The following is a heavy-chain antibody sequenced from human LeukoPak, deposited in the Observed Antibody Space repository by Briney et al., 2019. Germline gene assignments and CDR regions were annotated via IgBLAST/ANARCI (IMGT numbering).Heavy chain of an antibody. Sequence: QPGGSLRLSCAASGFTFSSYAMHWVRQAPGKGLEYVSAISSNGGSTYYANSVKGRFTISRDNSKNTLYLQMGSLRAEDMAVYYCARDFSPAFSGYYEAFDIWGQGTMVTVSS. D-gene: IGHD3-22*01. V-gene: IGHV3-64*01. CDR1: GFTFSSYA. CDR2: ISSNGGST. J-gene: IGHJ3*02. CDR3: ARDFSPAFSGYYEAFDI.